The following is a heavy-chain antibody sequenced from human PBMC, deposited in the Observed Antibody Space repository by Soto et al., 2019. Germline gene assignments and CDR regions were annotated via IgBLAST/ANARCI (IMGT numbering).Heavy chain of an antibody. V-gene: IGHV4-30-4*01. CDR2: IFSSGTT. D-gene: IGHD3-16*01. CDR3: ARVPSPFDYYYAMDV. J-gene: IGHJ6*02. CDR1: GDSISSGNKY. Sequence: PSETLSLSCTVSGDSISSGNKYWTWIRQPPGRGLEWIGYIFSSGTTYYNPSLKSRLTMELEASKNQFSLKVKSMTDADPAVYYCARVPSPFDYYYAMDVWGQGTTVT.